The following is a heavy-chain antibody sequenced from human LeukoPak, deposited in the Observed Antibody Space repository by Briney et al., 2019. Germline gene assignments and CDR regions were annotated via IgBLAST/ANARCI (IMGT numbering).Heavy chain of an antibody. CDR3: VKGGPDYGDSPSFLDY. Sequence: GGSLRLSCAASGFTFSSYGMSWVRQAPGKGLEWVSLISWDGGSTYNADSVKGRFIMSRDNSKNSLYLQMNSLRPEDTALYYCVKGGPDYGDSPSFLDYWGQGTLVTVSS. CDR1: GFTFSSYG. D-gene: IGHD4-17*01. J-gene: IGHJ4*02. V-gene: IGHV3-43*02. CDR2: ISWDGGST.